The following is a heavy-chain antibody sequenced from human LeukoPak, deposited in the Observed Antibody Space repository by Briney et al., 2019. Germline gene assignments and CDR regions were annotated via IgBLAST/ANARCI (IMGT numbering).Heavy chain of an antibody. CDR1: GGTFGNSA. J-gene: IGHJ4*02. Sequence: SVKVSCKASGGTFGNSAIRWVRQAPGQGLEWMGWILPILGVANYAQKFQDRVTITADRSTATAYMEVSSLRSDDTAIYYCTRGFNARMDYWGQGTLVTVSS. CDR3: TRGFNARMDY. V-gene: IGHV1-69*10. CDR2: ILPILGVA. D-gene: IGHD2/OR15-2a*01.